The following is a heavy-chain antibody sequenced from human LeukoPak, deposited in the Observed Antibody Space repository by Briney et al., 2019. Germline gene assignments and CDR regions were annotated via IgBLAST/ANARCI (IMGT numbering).Heavy chain of an antibody. CDR3: ARVLRGYLTRHYYYGMDV. CDR1: GGSFSGYY. J-gene: IGHJ6*02. Sequence: PSETLSLTCAVYGGSFSGYYWSWIRQPAGKGLEWIGRIYTSGSTNYNPSLKSRVTMSVDTSKNQFSLKLSSVTAADTAVYYCARVLRGYLTRHYYYGMDVWGQGTTVTVSS. CDR2: IYTSGST. V-gene: IGHV4-59*10. D-gene: IGHD5-12*01.